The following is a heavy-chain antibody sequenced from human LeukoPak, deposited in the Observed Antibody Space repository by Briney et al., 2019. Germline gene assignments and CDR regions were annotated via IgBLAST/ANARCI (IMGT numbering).Heavy chain of an antibody. V-gene: IGHV4-39*01. J-gene: IGHJ5*02. CDR2: VYYTGTT. D-gene: IGHD6-13*01. CDR1: GGSISSSSHS. Sequence: PSETLSLTCTVSGGSISSSSHSWGWIRQPPGKGLEWTGSVYYTGTTYYNPSLKSRVTISVDTSKNQFSLKLNSVTAADTAVYYCAQSLGSSNWIGNWFDPWGQGTLVTVSS. CDR3: AQSLGSSNWIGNWFDP.